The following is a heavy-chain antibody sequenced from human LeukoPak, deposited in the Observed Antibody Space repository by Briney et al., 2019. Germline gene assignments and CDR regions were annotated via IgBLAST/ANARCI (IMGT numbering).Heavy chain of an antibody. J-gene: IGHJ3*02. CDR3: ARAINYYDSSGYYLLDAFDI. D-gene: IGHD3-22*01. V-gene: IGHV3-64D*06. Sequence: GGSLRLSCSASGFTFSTYAMNWVRQAPGKGLECVSGINNNGDDTYYAVSVKGRFTISRDNSKNTLYLQMSSLRAEDTAVYYCARAINYYDSSGYYLLDAFDIWGQGTMVTVSS. CDR1: GFTFSTYA. CDR2: INNNGDDT.